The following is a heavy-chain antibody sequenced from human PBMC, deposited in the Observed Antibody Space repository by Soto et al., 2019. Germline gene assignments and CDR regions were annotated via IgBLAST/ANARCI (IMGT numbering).Heavy chain of an antibody. D-gene: IGHD5-12*01. J-gene: IGHJ4*02. CDR1: GFTFSSYA. Sequence: GGSLRLSCTASGFTFSSYAMSWVRQAPGKGLEWVSAISGSGGSTYYADSVKGRFTISRDNSKNTLYLQMNSLRAEDTAVYYCAKAWKQWGYFDYWGQGTLVTVSS. CDR2: ISGSGGST. CDR3: AKAWKQWGYFDY. V-gene: IGHV3-23*01.